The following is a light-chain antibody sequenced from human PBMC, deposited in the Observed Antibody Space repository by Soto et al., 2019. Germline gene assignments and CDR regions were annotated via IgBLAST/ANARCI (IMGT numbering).Light chain of an antibody. CDR2: DVN. V-gene: IGLV2-14*03. J-gene: IGLJ2*01. CDR3: SSHSSSSTLVV. Sequence: QSVLTQPASMSGSPGQSITISCTGTSSDVGGYNYVSWYRQHPGKAPKLMIYDVNNRPSGVSNRFSGSKSGNTASLTISGLQAEDEADYYCSSHSSSSTLVVFGGGTKLPVL. CDR1: SSDVGGYNY.